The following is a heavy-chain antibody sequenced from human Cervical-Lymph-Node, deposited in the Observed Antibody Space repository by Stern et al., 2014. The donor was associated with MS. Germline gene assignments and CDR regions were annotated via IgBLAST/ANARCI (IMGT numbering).Heavy chain of an antibody. CDR2: MGDSDRTI. J-gene: IGHJ4*02. CDR3: ARGGFYAPFDS. V-gene: IGHV3-11*01. D-gene: IGHD2/OR15-2a*01. Sequence: VKLVESGGGLVKPGGSLRLSCAASGFTFSDNFMSWIRLSPGKGLEWLSYMGDSDRTISYADSVKGRFTISRDNAKNSLYLQMNSLRAEDSAVYYCARGGFYAPFDSWGQGTLVTVSS. CDR1: GFTFSDNF.